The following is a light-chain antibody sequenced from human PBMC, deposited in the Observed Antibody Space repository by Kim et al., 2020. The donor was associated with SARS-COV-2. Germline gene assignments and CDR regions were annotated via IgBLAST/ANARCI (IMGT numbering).Light chain of an antibody. J-gene: IGLJ3*02. CDR2: RDR. CDR1: SIGAKS. Sequence: SYELTQPLSESVAPGQTARITCGGSSIGAKSVHWYQQKPGQAPVLVIYRDRNRPSGIPERFSGSNSGNTATLTISRAQAGDEADYYCHVWDSNTAVFGGGTQLTVL. V-gene: IGLV3-9*01. CDR3: HVWDSNTAV.